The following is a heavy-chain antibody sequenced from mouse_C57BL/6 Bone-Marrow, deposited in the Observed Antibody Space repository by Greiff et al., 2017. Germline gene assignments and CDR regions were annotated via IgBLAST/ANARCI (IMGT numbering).Heavy chain of an antibody. J-gene: IGHJ3*01. D-gene: IGHD4-1*02. V-gene: IGHV5-2*01. Sequence: EVKLVESGGGLVQPGESLKLSCESNEYEFPSHDMSWVRKTPEKRLELVAAIYSDGGSTYYPDTMERRFIISRDNTKKTLYLQMSSLRSEDTALYYGARLQRGLWFAYWGQGTLVTVSA. CDR1: EYEFPSHD. CDR3: ARLQRGLWFAY. CDR2: IYSDGGST.